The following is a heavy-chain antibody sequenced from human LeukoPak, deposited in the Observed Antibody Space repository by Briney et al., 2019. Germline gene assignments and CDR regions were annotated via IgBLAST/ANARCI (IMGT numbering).Heavy chain of an antibody. D-gene: IGHD1-26*01. CDR2: IYYSGST. Sequence: RASETLSLTCTVSGGSISSYYWSWIRQPPGKGLEWIGYIYYSGSTNYNPSLKSRVTISVDTSKNQFSLKLSSVTAADTAVYYCASVLVGATKGAFDYWGQGTLVTVSS. V-gene: IGHV4-59*01. CDR3: ASVLVGATKGAFDY. CDR1: GGSISSYY. J-gene: IGHJ4*02.